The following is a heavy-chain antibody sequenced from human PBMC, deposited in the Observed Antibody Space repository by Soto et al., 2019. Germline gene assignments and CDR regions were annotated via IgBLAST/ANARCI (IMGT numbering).Heavy chain of an antibody. CDR1: GYTFTSYD. CDR2: INPNSGGT. CDR3: ARDLESSGWYFSFDY. J-gene: IGHJ4*02. D-gene: IGHD6-19*01. V-gene: IGHV1-2*04. Sequence: ASVEVSCKASGYTFTSYDINWVRQATGQGLEWMGWINPNSGGTNYAQKFQGWVTMTRDTSISTAYMELSRLRSDDTAVYYCARDLESSGWYFSFDYWGQGTLVTVSS.